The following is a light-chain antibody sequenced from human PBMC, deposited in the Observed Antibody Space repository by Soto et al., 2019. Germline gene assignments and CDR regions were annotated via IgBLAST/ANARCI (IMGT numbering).Light chain of an antibody. CDR3: LQNYYSFRT. J-gene: IGKJ1*01. V-gene: IGKV1-6*01. Sequence: AIQLTQSPSSLSGSLGDRVTITCRASQGIAKDLGWYQQKPGKAPRLLIFGASFLQSGVPSRFSGSGSGTDFTLTINGLQPEDFATYYCLQNYYSFRTFGQGTKVEIK. CDR2: GAS. CDR1: QGIAKD.